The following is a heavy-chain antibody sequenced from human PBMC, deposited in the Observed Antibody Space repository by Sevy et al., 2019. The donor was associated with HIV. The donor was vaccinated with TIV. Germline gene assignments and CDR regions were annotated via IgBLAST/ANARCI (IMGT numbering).Heavy chain of an antibody. CDR3: ARGDSSGYYGEDYYYYYMDV. CDR2: ISSSSSYT. Sequence: GGSLRLSCAVSGFTFSDYYMSWIRQAPGKGLEWVSYISSSSSYTNYADSVKGRFTISRDNAKNSLYLQMNSLRAEDTAVYYCARGDSSGYYGEDYYYYYMDVWGKGTTVTVSS. CDR1: GFTFSDYY. V-gene: IGHV3-11*06. D-gene: IGHD3-22*01. J-gene: IGHJ6*03.